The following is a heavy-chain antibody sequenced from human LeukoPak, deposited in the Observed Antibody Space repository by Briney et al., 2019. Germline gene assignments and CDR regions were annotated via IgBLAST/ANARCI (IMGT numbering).Heavy chain of an antibody. CDR1: GYTFTSYD. D-gene: IGHD2-15*01. CDR2: VNPNSGNT. J-gene: IGHJ6*03. Sequence: ASVKVSCKASGYTFTSYDINWVRQATGQGLEWMGWVNPNSGNTGYAQKFQGRVTMTRNTSISTAYMELSSLRSEDTAVYYCARAGWPGYHYYYMDVWGKGTTVTVSS. CDR3: ARAGWPGYHYYYMDV. V-gene: IGHV1-8*01.